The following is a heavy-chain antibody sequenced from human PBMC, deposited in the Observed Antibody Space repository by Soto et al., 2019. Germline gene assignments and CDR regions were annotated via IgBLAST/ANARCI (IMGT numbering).Heavy chain of an antibody. CDR2: IYYNGNT. J-gene: IGHJ6*02. D-gene: IGHD4-17*01. CDR3: ARDSYGDYRNNYYFGMDV. Sequence: SETLSLTCTVSGGSISSYYWSWIRQPPGKGLEWVGYIYYNGNTNYSPSLKSRVTISVDTSKNEFSLKLSSVTAADTALYYCARDSYGDYRNNYYFGMDVWGQGTTVTVSS. CDR1: GGSISSYY. V-gene: IGHV4-59*01.